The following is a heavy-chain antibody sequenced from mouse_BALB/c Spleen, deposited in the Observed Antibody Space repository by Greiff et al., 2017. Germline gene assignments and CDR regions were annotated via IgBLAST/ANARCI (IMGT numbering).Heavy chain of an antibody. CDR3: GRCYGYDGDWFAY. V-gene: IGHV1-37*01. J-gene: IGHJ3*01. CDR1: GYSFTGYF. CDR2: INPYNGDT. Sequence: VQLQQSGPELVKPGASVKISCKASGYSFTGYFMHWVKQSHGKSLEWIGRINPYNGDTYYNQKFKGKATLTVDKSSSTAHMELLSLTSEDSAVYNCGRCYGYDGDWFAYWGQGTLVTVSA. D-gene: IGHD2-2*01.